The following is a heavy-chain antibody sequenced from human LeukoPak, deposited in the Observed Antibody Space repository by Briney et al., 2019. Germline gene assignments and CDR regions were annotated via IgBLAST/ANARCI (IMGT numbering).Heavy chain of an antibody. J-gene: IGHJ6*03. CDR1: GFTFSGSA. CDR3: TRSGLYYYDSSGYYYATYYYYMDV. V-gene: IGHV3-73*01. D-gene: IGHD3-22*01. CDR2: IRSKANSYAT. Sequence: GGSLRLSCAASGFTFSGSAMHWVRQASGKGLEWVGRIRSKANSYATAYAASVKGRFTISRDDSKNTAYLQMNSLKTEDTAVYYCTRSGLYYYDSSGYYYATYYYYMDVWGKGTTVTVSS.